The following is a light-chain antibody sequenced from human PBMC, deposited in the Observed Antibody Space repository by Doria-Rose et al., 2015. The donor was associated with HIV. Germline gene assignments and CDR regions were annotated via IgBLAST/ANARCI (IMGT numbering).Light chain of an antibody. CDR1: QSFGSTY. J-gene: IGKJ1*01. CDR2: DGS. V-gene: IGKV3-20*01. CDR3: HQYGTSWT. Sequence: TQSPGTLSLSPGERATLSCRASQSFGSTYLAWYQQKPGQAPSPLIYDGSTRATGIPDRFSASGSGTDFTLTINRLEPEDFALYYCHQYGTSWTFGQGTKVEI.